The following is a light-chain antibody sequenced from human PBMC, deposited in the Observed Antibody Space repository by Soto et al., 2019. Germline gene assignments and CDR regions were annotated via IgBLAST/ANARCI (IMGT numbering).Light chain of an antibody. J-gene: IGLJ1*01. Sequence: QSALTQPASVSGSPGQSITISCTGTSSDVGGYNYVSWYQQHPGKAPKLMIYDVSNRPSGVSNRFSGSKSGNTATLTISGLQAEYEDDYYCSSYTSSSTLDVFGTGTKLTVL. CDR2: DVS. CDR3: SSYTSSSTLDV. CDR1: SSDVGGYNY. V-gene: IGLV2-14*01.